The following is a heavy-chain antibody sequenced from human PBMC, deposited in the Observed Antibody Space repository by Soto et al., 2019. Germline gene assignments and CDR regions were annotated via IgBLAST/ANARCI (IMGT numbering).Heavy chain of an antibody. D-gene: IGHD5-18*01. CDR2: INAGYGNT. J-gene: IGHJ4*02. Sequence: APLKLYCKASGYTISSYAMHWVRHAPGQRLEWMGWINAGYGNTKSSQKFQDRVTISRDTSASTAYMELTSLRSEDTAVYYCTRDIGYGTFDFWGQGTLVTVSS. CDR1: GYTISSYA. CDR3: TRDIGYGTFDF. V-gene: IGHV1-3*01.